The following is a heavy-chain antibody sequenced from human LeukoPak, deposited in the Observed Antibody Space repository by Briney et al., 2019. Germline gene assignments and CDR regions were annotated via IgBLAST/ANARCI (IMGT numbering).Heavy chain of an antibody. J-gene: IGHJ4*02. CDR1: GFIFDDYG. V-gene: IGHV3-20*04. CDR2: ISWNGVTT. Sequence: GGSRRLSCATSGFIFDDYGFTWVRQFPGRGLDWVSGISWNGVTTRYADSVRGRFTISRDTAKNSLYLQMNSLRVEDTALYYCAREGGLYWGQGTLVTVSS. CDR3: AREGGLY. D-gene: IGHD3/OR15-3a*01.